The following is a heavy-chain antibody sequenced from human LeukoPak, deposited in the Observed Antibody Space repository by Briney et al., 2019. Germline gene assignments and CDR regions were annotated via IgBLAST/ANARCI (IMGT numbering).Heavy chain of an antibody. Sequence: SETPSLTCTVSGGSISSYYWSWIRQPPGKGLEWIGYIYYSGSTNYNPSLKSRVTISVDTSKNQFSLKLSSVTAADTAVYYCARGSARSSYFDYWGQGTLVTVSS. CDR2: IYYSGST. J-gene: IGHJ4*02. D-gene: IGHD6-6*01. CDR1: GGSISSYY. V-gene: IGHV4-59*01. CDR3: ARGSARSSYFDY.